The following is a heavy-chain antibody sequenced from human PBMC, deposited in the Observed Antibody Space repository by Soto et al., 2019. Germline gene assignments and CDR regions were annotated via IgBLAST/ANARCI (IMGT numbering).Heavy chain of an antibody. CDR3: ARRGGWSLSPLGWYFDL. CDR2: INHSGST. J-gene: IGHJ2*01. Sequence: QVQLQQWGAGLLKPSETLSLTCAVYGGSFSGYYWSWIRQPPGKGLEWIGEINHSGSTNYNPSLKSRVTISVDTSKNQFSLKLSSVTAADTAVYYCARRGGWSLSPLGWYFDLWGRGTLVTVSS. D-gene: IGHD6-19*01. CDR1: GGSFSGYY. V-gene: IGHV4-34*01.